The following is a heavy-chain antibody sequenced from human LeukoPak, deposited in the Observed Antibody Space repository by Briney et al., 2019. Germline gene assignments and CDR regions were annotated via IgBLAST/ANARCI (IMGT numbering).Heavy chain of an antibody. Sequence: SLRVSSTASRGSFSSYAISWVGQAPGQGLEWMGGMNPIFGTANYAQTFQGRVTISTDESTSTASMELSSLRSEDTGVYYCAREVYDSGGGDYFDYWGQGTLVTVSS. J-gene: IGHJ4*02. V-gene: IGHV1-69*05. D-gene: IGHD3-22*01. CDR3: AREVYDSGGGDYFDY. CDR1: RGSFSSYA. CDR2: MNPIFGTA.